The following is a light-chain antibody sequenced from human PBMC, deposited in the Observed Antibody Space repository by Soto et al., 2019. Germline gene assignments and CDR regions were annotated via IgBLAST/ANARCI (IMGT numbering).Light chain of an antibody. V-gene: IGKV3-11*01. CDR3: LQYNKWPRT. CDR1: QNISSY. J-gene: IGKJ1*01. CDR2: DVS. Sequence: IVLTQSPVTLSLSPGERATLSCRASQNISSYLIWYQQKPGQAPRLLMYDVSNRATGIPARFSGSGSGTDFTLNISSLEPEDFEVYYCLQYNKWPRTFGQGTKVDIK.